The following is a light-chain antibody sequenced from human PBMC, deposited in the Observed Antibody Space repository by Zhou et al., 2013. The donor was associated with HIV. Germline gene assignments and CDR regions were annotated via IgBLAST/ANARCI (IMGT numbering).Light chain of an antibody. Sequence: DIQMTQSPSSLSASIGDGVTITCRASQDISDYLAWYQQQPGKAPKLLISAASTLRSGVPSRFSGSGSGTDFTLTINNLQPEDVATYYCQKYDSAPPTFGQGTKVEIK. J-gene: IGKJ1*01. CDR2: AAS. V-gene: IGKV1-27*01. CDR3: QKYDSAPPT. CDR1: QDISDY.